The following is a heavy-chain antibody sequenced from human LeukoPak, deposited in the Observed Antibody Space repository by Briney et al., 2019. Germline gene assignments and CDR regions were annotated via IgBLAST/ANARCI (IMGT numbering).Heavy chain of an antibody. Sequence: PSQTLSLTCTVSGDSITSGTYYWTWIRQAAGKVLVWIGRIYTSGSTNYNPSLKSRVTISTDTSKNQFSLTLTSVPAADTAVYHCATLTCSGTGCSSSPDCWGQGTLVTVSS. CDR3: ATLTCSGTGCSSSPDC. CDR2: IYTSGST. V-gene: IGHV4-61*02. CDR1: GDSITSGTYY. J-gene: IGHJ4*02. D-gene: IGHD2-15*01.